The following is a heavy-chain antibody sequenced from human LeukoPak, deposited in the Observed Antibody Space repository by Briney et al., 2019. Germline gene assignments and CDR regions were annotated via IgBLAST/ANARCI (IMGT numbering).Heavy chain of an antibody. V-gene: IGHV3-74*01. Sequence: GGSLRLSCAASGFTFSSYWMHWVRQAPGKGLMWVSRINNDGSGTVYADSVEGRFTISRDNAKNTLYLQMNSLRADDTAVYYCAKGDNYYDTSGYYHVKALFDYWGQGALVTVSS. CDR3: AKGDNYYDTSGYYHVKALFDY. CDR2: INNDGSGT. J-gene: IGHJ4*02. CDR1: GFTFSSYW. D-gene: IGHD3-22*01.